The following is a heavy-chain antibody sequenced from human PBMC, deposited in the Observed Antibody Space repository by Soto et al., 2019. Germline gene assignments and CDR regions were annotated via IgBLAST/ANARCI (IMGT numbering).Heavy chain of an antibody. Sequence: SVKVSCKASGGTFSSYAISWVRQAPGQGLEWMGGIIPIFGTANYAQKFQGRVTITADESTSTAYMELSSLRSDDTAVYYCARQIRYGDFDYWGQGTLVTVSS. D-gene: IGHD4-17*01. V-gene: IGHV1-69*13. J-gene: IGHJ4*02. CDR2: IIPIFGTA. CDR1: GGTFSSYA. CDR3: ARQIRYGDFDY.